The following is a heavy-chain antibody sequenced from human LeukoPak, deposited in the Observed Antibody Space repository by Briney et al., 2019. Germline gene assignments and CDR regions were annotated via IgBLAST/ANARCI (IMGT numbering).Heavy chain of an antibody. CDR1: GGSISSYY. V-gene: IGHV4-59*12. J-gene: IGHJ6*02. D-gene: IGHD6-13*01. CDR2: IYYSGST. CDR3: ARDSSGGSSPATFIKYGMDV. Sequence: SETLSLTCTVSGGSISSYYWSWIRQPPGKGLEWIGYIYYSGSTNYNPSLKSRVTISVDTSKNQFSLKLSSVTAADTAVYYCARDSSGGSSPATFIKYGMDVWGQGTTVTVSS.